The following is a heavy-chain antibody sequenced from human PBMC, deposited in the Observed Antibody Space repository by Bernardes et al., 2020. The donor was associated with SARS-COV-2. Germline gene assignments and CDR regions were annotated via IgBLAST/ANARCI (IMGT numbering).Heavy chain of an antibody. V-gene: IGHV3-66*03. CDR2: IYSCGST. Sequence: GGSLRLSCAASGFTVSSNYMSWVRQAPGKGLEWVSVIYSCGSTYYADSVKGRFTISRDNSKNTLYLQMNSLRAEDTAVYYCARDEPGGFGELFLHYYYYGMDVWGQGTTVTVSS. J-gene: IGHJ6*02. CDR3: ARDEPGGFGELFLHYYYYGMDV. D-gene: IGHD3-10*01. CDR1: GFTVSSNY.